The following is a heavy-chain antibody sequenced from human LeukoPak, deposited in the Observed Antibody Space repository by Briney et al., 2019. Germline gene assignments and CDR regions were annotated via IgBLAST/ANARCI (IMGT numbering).Heavy chain of an antibody. Sequence: SQTLSLTCAVSGGSISSGGYSWSWIRQPPGKGLEWIGYIYHSGSTYYNPSLKSRVTISVDRSKNQFSLKLSSVTAADTAVYYCARRIRGCSSTSCYWGHAFDIWGQGTMVTVSS. J-gene: IGHJ3*02. CDR1: GGSISSGGYS. D-gene: IGHD2-2*01. CDR2: IYHSGST. CDR3: ARRIRGCSSTSCYWGHAFDI. V-gene: IGHV4-30-2*01.